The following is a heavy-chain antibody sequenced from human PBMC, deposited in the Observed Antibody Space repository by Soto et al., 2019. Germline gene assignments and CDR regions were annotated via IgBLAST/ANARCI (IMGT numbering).Heavy chain of an antibody. CDR1: GFTFSSYS. CDR3: ANAYCSSTSCRAEYLQH. Sequence: GGSLRLSXAASGFTFSSYSMSWVRQAPGKGLEWVSAISGSGGASYYADSVKGRFTISRDNSKNTVYLQMNSLRAEDTAVYFCANAYCSSTSCRAEYLQHWGQGTLVTVSS. D-gene: IGHD2-2*01. V-gene: IGHV3-23*01. CDR2: ISGSGGAS. J-gene: IGHJ1*01.